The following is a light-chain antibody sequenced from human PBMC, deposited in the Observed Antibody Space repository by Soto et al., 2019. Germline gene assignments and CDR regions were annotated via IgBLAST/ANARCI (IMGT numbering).Light chain of an antibody. CDR1: SSDVGGCNY. J-gene: IGLJ1*01. Sequence: QSVLTQPASVSGSPGQSITISCTGTSSDVGGCNYVSWYQQHPPKAPKLMIYDVSNRPSGVSDRFSGSKSGNTASLTISGLQAEDEADYYCYSYTTSSTYVFGTGTKVTVL. CDR3: YSYTTSSTYV. CDR2: DVS. V-gene: IGLV2-14*01.